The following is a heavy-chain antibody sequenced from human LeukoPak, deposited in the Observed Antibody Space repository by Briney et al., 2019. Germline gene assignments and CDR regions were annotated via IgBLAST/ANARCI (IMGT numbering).Heavy chain of an antibody. CDR1: GFTFSSYG. CDR3: AKHSHDGSAPYYEVQLDY. J-gene: IGHJ4*02. Sequence: GGSLRLSCAASGFTFSSYGMHWVRQAPGKGLEWVSYISSSSSTIYYADSVKGRFTISRDNSKSTVYLQMNSLRAEDTAIYYCAKHSHDGSAPYYEVQLDYWGQGTLVTVSS. V-gene: IGHV3-48*01. CDR2: ISSSSSTI. D-gene: IGHD3-22*01.